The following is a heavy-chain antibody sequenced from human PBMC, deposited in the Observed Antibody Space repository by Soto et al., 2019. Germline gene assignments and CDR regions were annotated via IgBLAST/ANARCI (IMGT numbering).Heavy chain of an antibody. J-gene: IGHJ4*02. Sequence: GGSLRLSCAASGFTFSSYSMNWVRQAPGKGLEWVSYISTTSSTIYHADSVKGRFTISRDNAKNSLYLQMDSLRDEDTAVYYSVRDYCRTTTCRFDYWGQGTPVTVSS. CDR3: VRDYCRTTTCRFDY. CDR1: GFTFSSYS. V-gene: IGHV3-48*02. CDR2: ISTTSSTI. D-gene: IGHD2-2*01.